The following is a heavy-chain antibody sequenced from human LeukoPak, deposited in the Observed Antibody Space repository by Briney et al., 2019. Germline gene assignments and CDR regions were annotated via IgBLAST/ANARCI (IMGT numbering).Heavy chain of an antibody. CDR3: AHRRPGHLTGWDNSYFDN. J-gene: IGHJ4*02. D-gene: IGHD1/OR15-1a*01. CDR2: IYWDDDK. CDR1: GFSLYSSGVG. Sequence: SGPTLVNPTQTLTLTCTFSGFSLYSSGVGVGWIRQPPGKAPEWLAVIYWDDDKRYNPSLRSRLTMSKGASKSQVFLVISNMDPVDTATYYCAHRRPGHLTGWDNSYFDNWGPGTLVTVSS. V-gene: IGHV2-5*02.